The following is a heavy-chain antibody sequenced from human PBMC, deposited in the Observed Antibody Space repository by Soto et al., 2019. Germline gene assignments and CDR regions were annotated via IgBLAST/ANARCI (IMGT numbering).Heavy chain of an antibody. J-gene: IGHJ4*02. CDR3: AKSNIVVVVAATSPNSYYFDY. Sequence: LRLSCAASGFTFSSYAMSWVRQAPGKGLEWVSAISGSGGSTYYADSVKGRFTISRDNSKNTLYLQMNSLRAEDTAVYYCAKSNIVVVVAATSPNSYYFDYWGQGTLVTVSS. CDR1: GFTFSSYA. D-gene: IGHD2-15*01. V-gene: IGHV3-23*01. CDR2: ISGSGGST.